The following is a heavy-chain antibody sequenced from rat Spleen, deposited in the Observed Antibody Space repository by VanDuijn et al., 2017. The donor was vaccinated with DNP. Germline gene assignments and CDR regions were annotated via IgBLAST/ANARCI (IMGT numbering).Heavy chain of an antibody. V-gene: IGHV5-25*01. CDR3: ARGLGTTDAMDA. D-gene: IGHD1-5*01. J-gene: IGHJ4*01. Sequence: EVQLVESGGGLVQPGRSMKLSCAASGFTFSHYYMAWVRQAPTKGLEWVASISTGGGNTYYGDSVKGRFTISRDNAKSTLYLPMNSLRSEDMATYYCARGLGTTDAMDAWGQGTSVTVSS. CDR1: GFTFSHYY. CDR2: ISTGGGNT.